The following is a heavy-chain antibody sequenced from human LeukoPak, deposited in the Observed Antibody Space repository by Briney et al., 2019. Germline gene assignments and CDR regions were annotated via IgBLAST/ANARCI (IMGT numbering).Heavy chain of an antibody. CDR2: ISGSGGST. D-gene: IGHD4-17*01. J-gene: IGHJ4*02. CDR1: GFTFSSYA. V-gene: IGHV3-23*01. CDR3: AKGGPFSSRMTTVTPFDY. Sequence: GASLRLSCAASGFTFSSYAMSWVRQAPGKGLEWVSTISGSGGSTYYGDSVKGRFTISRDNSKNTLYLQMNSLRAEDTAVYYCAKGGPFSSRMTTVTPFDYWGQGTLVTVSS.